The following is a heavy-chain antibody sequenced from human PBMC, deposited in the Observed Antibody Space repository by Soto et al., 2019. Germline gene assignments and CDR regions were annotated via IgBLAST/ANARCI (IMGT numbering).Heavy chain of an antibody. V-gene: IGHV1-2*04. CDR1: GYTFTGYY. Sequence: ASVKVSCKASGYTFTGYYMHWVRQAPGQGLEWMGWINPNSGGTNYAQNFQGWVTMTRDTSISTAYMELSRLRSDDTAVYYCAREGTGIAAGFDYWGQGTLVTVSS. CDR2: INPNSGGT. CDR3: AREGTGIAAGFDY. D-gene: IGHD6-13*01. J-gene: IGHJ4*02.